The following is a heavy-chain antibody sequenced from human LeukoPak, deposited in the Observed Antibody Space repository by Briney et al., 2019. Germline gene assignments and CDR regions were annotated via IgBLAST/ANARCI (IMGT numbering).Heavy chain of an antibody. D-gene: IGHD4-17*01. CDR1: GYTFTSYD. CDR3: ARVLGGYGDYGSGAFDI. Sequence: ASVKVSCKASGYTFTSYDINWVRQATGQGLEWMGWMNPNSGNTGYAQKFQGRVTMTRNTSISTAYMELSSLRSEDTAVYYCARVLGGYGDYGSGAFDIWGQGTMVTVSS. V-gene: IGHV1-8*01. CDR2: MNPNSGNT. J-gene: IGHJ3*02.